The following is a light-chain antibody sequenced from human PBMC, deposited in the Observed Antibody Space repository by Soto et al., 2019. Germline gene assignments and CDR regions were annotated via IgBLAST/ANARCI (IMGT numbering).Light chain of an antibody. Sequence: DIQMTQSPSSLSASVGDRVTITCLARQGISNDLAWYHQNPGKVPKLLIYAASTLQSGVPSRFSGSGSGTDFTLTISSLQPEDVATYYCQMYNNAPLTFGGGTKVEIK. V-gene: IGKV1-27*01. CDR3: QMYNNAPLT. CDR2: AAS. CDR1: QGISND. J-gene: IGKJ4*01.